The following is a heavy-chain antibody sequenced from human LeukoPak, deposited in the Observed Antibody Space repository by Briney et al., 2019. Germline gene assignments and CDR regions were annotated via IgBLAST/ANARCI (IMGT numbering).Heavy chain of an antibody. Sequence: PSETLSLTCTVSGVSISSSNSYWGWLRQPPGKGLEWIGSIYYSGNTYYNASLKSQVPIYIDTSKNRFSLKLTSVTAADTAVYYCARQTGSGLFILPGGQGTLVTVSS. V-gene: IGHV4-39*01. D-gene: IGHD3/OR15-3a*01. J-gene: IGHJ4*02. CDR2: IYYSGNT. CDR1: GVSISSSNSY. CDR3: ARQTGSGLFILP.